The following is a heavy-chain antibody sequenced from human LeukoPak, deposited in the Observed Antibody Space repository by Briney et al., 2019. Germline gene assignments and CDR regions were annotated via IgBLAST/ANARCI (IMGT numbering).Heavy chain of an antibody. CDR3: ARRSKTPGKTIFDY. CDR1: GGSISSGGYY. CDR2: IYYSGST. D-gene: IGHD3-10*01. V-gene: IGHV4-31*03. J-gene: IGHJ4*02. Sequence: KPSETLSLTCTVSGGSISSGGYYWSWIRQHPGKGLEWIGYIYYSGSTYYNPSLKSRVTISVDTSKNQFSLKLSSVTAADTAVYYCARRSKTPGKTIFDYWGQGTLVSVSS.